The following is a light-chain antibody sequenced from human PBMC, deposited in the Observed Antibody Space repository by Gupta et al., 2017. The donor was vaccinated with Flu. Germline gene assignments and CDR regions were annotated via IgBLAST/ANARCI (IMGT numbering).Light chain of an antibody. CDR3: QQDYSYSLT. V-gene: IGKV1-5*03. Sequence: PSTLSAYVGDRVTITCRASQSLSSWLAWYQQKPGKAPNLLIYKASNLESGVPSRFSGSGSGTEFTLTISSLQPEDFATYYCQQDYSYSLTFGGVTXVEI. CDR1: QSLSSW. CDR2: KAS. J-gene: IGKJ4*01.